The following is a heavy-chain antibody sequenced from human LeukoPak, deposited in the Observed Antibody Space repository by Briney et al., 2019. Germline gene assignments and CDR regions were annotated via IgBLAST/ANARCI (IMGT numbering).Heavy chain of an antibody. V-gene: IGHV1-18*04. J-gene: IGHJ4*02. CDR3: TRDHCRGDNCPSFDY. CDR2: IGAYNGDT. CDR1: VYTLTSFG. D-gene: IGHD2-15*01. Sequence: ASVKVSCKPSVYTLTSFGISWVLQAPGQGLEWMGWIGAYNGDTNYAQKFQGRVTMTTDTSTSTAYMDLRSLRSDDTAVYYCTRDHCRGDNCPSFDYWGQGTLVTVSS.